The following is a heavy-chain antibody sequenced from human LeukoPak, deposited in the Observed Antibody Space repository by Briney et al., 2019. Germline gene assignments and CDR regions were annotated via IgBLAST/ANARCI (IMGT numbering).Heavy chain of an antibody. V-gene: IGHV3-30-3*01. Sequence: GRSLRLSCAASGFTFSSYAMHWVRQAPGKGLEWVAVISYDGSNKYYADSVKGRFTISRDNSKNTLYLQMNSLRAEDTAVYYCARDPDPILEWLLFAFYIWGQGTMVTVSS. J-gene: IGHJ3*02. CDR2: ISYDGSNK. CDR3: ARDPDPILEWLLFAFYI. D-gene: IGHD3-3*01. CDR1: GFTFSSYA.